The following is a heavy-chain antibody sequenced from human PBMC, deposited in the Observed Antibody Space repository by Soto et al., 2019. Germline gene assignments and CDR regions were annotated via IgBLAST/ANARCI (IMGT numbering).Heavy chain of an antibody. J-gene: IGHJ5*02. CDR1: GGSMSSYY. V-gene: IGHV4-4*07. CDR3: AIGQRFSDWFDP. Sequence: QVHLQQSGPGLVNPSETLSLTCTVSGGSMSSYYWTWIRQPAGKGLEWIGRVYSSGGTHYNPSLKSRVTLSLYTSKNQFALRLLSVTDADTAVYYCAIGQRFSDWFDPWGQGTLVTVSS. D-gene: IGHD3-3*01. CDR2: VYSSGGT.